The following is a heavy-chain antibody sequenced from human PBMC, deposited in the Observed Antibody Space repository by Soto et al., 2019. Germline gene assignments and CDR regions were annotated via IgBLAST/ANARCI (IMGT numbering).Heavy chain of an antibody. V-gene: IGHV1-46*01. CDR3: ARVGYRVVTASPHFDY. CDR1: GYTFTSYY. CDR2: INPSGGST. Sequence: QVQLVQSGAEVKKPGASVKVSCKASGYTFTSYYMHWVRQAPGQGLEWMGIINPSGGSTSYAQKFQGRVTMTRDPSTSTVYMELSSLRSEDTAVYYCARVGYRVVTASPHFDYWGQGTLVTVSS. J-gene: IGHJ4*02. D-gene: IGHD2-21*02.